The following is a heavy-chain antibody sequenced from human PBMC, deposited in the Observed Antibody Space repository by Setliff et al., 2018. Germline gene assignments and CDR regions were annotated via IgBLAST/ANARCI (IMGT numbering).Heavy chain of an antibody. Sequence: TLSLTCTVSGGSIISHYWNWIRQTPGKGLEWIGYIYYSGTTNYNPSLKSRVTISVDTSKNRFSLRLSSVTAADTAVYYCARGRGSGGNPLWYWGQGTLVTVSS. CDR1: GGSIISHY. V-gene: IGHV4-59*11. CDR3: ARGRGSGGNPLWY. CDR2: IYYSGTT. D-gene: IGHD2-15*01. J-gene: IGHJ4*02.